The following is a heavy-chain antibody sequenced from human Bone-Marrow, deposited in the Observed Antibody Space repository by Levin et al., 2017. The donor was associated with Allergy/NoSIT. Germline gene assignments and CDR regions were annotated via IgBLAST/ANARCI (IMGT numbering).Heavy chain of an antibody. CDR3: ARVHWPVAGTGWFDP. J-gene: IGHJ5*02. CDR2: IYHSGNT. Sequence: SETLSLTCAVSGYSISNGYYWGWIRQPPGMGLEWIGSIYHSGNTYYNPSLKSRVTISLDTSKNQLSLKMTSVIAADTAVYYCARVHWPVAGTGWFDPWGQGTLVTVSS. V-gene: IGHV4-38-2*01. CDR1: GYSISNGYY. D-gene: IGHD6-19*01.